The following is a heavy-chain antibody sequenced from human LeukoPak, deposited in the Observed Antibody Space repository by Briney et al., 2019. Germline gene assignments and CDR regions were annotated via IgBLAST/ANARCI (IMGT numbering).Heavy chain of an antibody. V-gene: IGHV4-61*05. CDR1: GGSISSSSYY. CDR2: IYYSGST. D-gene: IGHD6-13*01. CDR3: ARHYSSSWYQYYYYGMDV. J-gene: IGHJ6*02. Sequence: SETLSLTCTVSGGSISSSSYYWGWIRQPPGKGLEWIGYIYYSGSTNYNPSLKSRVTISVDTSKNQFSLKLSSVTAADTAVYYCARHYSSSWYQYYYYGMDVWGQGTTVTVSS.